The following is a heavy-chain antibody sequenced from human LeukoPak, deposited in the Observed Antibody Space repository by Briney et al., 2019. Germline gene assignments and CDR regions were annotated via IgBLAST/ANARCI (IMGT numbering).Heavy chain of an antibody. CDR1: GYTLTSYF. Sequence: ASVKVSCKASGYTLTSYFIHWVRQAPGQGLEWMGIINPSGGSTSYAQKFQGRVTMTRDTSTSTVYMELSSLRSEDTAVYYCARAILQPDYYYYAMDVWGEGTTVTVSS. J-gene: IGHJ6*04. D-gene: IGHD1-14*01. CDR3: ARAILQPDYYYYAMDV. CDR2: INPSGGST. V-gene: IGHV1-46*03.